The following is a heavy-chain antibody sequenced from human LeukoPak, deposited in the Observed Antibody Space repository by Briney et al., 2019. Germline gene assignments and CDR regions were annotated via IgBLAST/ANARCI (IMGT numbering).Heavy chain of an antibody. CDR3: ASQLLLYKFDY. CDR1: GFTFSSYS. CDR2: ISSSSSYI. D-gene: IGHD2-2*02. V-gene: IGHV3-21*01. Sequence: GGSLRLSCAASGFTFSSYSMNWVRQAPGKGLEWVSSISSSSSYIYYADSVKGRFTISRDNAKNSLYVQMNSRRAEDTAVYYCASQLLLYKFDYWGQGTLVTVSS. J-gene: IGHJ4*02.